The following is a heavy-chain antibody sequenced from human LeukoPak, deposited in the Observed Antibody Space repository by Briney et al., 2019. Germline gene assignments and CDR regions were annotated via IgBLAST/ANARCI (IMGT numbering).Heavy chain of an antibody. J-gene: IGHJ6*02. CDR3: ARGPPSGSYYYGMDV. CDR1: GFTFSSYG. D-gene: IGHD1-26*01. CDR2: IWYDGSNK. Sequence: GGSLRLSCAASGFTFSSYGMHWVRQAPGKGLEWVAVIWYDGSNKYYADSVKGRFTISRDNSKNTLYLQMNSLRAEDTAVYYCARGPPSGSYYYGMDVWGQGTTVTVSS. V-gene: IGHV3-33*08.